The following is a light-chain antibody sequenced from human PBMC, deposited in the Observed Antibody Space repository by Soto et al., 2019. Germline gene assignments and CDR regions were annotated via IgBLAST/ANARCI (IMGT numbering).Light chain of an antibody. CDR1: HSVSSN. J-gene: IGKJ5*01. V-gene: IGKV3-15*01. CDR2: GAS. Sequence: EIVMTQSPATLSVSPGERATLPWRGTHSVSSNLAWYQQKPGQAPRLLIYGASTRATGIPARFSGTGSGTDFTLTINNLEPEDFAVYYCQVRTNWSIAFGRGTRLEIK. CDR3: QVRTNWSIA.